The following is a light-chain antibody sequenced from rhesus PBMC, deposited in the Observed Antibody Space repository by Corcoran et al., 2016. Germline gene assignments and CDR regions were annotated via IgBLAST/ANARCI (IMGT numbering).Light chain of an antibody. J-gene: IGKJ3*01. Sequence: DIQMTQSPSSLSASVGDTVTITCQASQGTSKYLSWYQQMPVKAPKLLISDASTLKSGSPSSFSGNGSRTEFTLTISSLQTEDFATYYYQQHNGYPITFGPGTKLDNK. V-gene: IGKV1-25*01. CDR3: QQHNGYPIT. CDR1: QGTSKY. CDR2: DAS.